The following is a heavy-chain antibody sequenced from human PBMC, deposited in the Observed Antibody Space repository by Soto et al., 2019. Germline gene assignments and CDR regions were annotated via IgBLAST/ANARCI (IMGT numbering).Heavy chain of an antibody. CDR3: AKNSSSYWLES. D-gene: IGHD6-13*01. V-gene: IGHV1-18*01. Sequence: VQLVQSGAELKMPGASVKVSCKTSGYVFSNYGLTWVRQAPGQGLEWMGWISIYVSYSHSSPKFHGRLIVTTDTSTNTAFMELRNLRIDDTAVYFCAKNSSSYWLESWGQGTLITISS. CDR2: ISIYVSYS. J-gene: IGHJ5*01. CDR1: GYVFSNYG.